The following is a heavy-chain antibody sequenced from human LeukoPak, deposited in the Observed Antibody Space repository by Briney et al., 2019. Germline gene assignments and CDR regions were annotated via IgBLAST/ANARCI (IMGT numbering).Heavy chain of an antibody. J-gene: IGHJ5*02. Sequence: ASVKVSCNVSGYTLTELSMHWVRQAPGKGLEWMGGFDPEDGETIYAQKFQGRVTMTEDTSTDTAYMELSSLRSEDTAVYSCATGPLVVPAAMVPRYNWFDPWGQGTLVTVSS. D-gene: IGHD2-2*01. V-gene: IGHV1-24*01. CDR1: GYTLTELS. CDR3: ATGPLVVPAAMVPRYNWFDP. CDR2: FDPEDGET.